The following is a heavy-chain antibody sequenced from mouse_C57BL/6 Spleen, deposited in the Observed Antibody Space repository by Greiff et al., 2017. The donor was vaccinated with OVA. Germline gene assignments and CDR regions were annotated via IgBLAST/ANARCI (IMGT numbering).Heavy chain of an antibody. V-gene: IGHV1-18*01. J-gene: IGHJ1*03. CDR1: GYTFTDYN. D-gene: IGHD1-1*01. CDR3: ARRVYYGGLYWYFDG. Sequence: EVQLQQPGPELVKPGASVKIPCKASGYTFTDYNMDWVKQSPGQSLEWIGDINPNNGGTIYNQKFKGKATLTVDKSSSTAYMELRSLTSDDTAVYYCARRVYYGGLYWYFDGWGTGTTVTVSS. CDR2: INPNNGGT.